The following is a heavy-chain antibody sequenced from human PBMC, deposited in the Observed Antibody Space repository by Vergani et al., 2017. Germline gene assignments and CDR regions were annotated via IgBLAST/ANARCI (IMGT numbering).Heavy chain of an antibody. J-gene: IGHJ5*02. CDR1: GYTFTSYY. V-gene: IGHV1-46*01. Sequence: QVQLVQSGAEVKKPGASVKFSCTASGYTFTSYYMHWVRQAPGQGLEWMGIINPSGGSTSYAQKFQGRVTMTRDTSTSTVYMELSSLRSEDTAVYYCARDSRYCSSTSCYVGGDWFDPWGQGTLVTVSS. CDR2: INPSGGST. D-gene: IGHD2-2*01. CDR3: ARDSRYCSSTSCYVGGDWFDP.